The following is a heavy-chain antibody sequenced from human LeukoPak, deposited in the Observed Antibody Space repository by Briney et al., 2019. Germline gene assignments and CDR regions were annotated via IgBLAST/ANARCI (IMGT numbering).Heavy chain of an antibody. D-gene: IGHD6-19*01. CDR3: PTSSIELSGKVDY. CDR1: GFSFSDYS. V-gene: IGHV3-48*02. CDR2: ITYSSKNI. J-gene: IGHJ4*02. Sequence: PGGSLRLSCAASGFSFSDYSMNWVRQAPGKGLEWVSYITYSSKNIYYSDSVRGRFTISRDNAMNSLSLYINSLSEEDTAVYYFPTSSIELSGKVDYWGQGTLVTVSS.